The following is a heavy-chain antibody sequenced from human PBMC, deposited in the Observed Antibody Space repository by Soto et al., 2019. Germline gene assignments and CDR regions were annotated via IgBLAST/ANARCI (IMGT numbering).Heavy chain of an antibody. CDR3: ARHGGKYSSSSGQNWFDP. Sequence: IRQPPGKGLEWIGYIYYSGSTDYNPSLKSRVTISVDTSRNQFSLKLSSVTAADTAVYYCARHGGKYSSSSGQNWFDPWGQGTLVTVSS. D-gene: IGHD6-6*01. V-gene: IGHV4-59*08. CDR2: IYYSGST. J-gene: IGHJ5*02.